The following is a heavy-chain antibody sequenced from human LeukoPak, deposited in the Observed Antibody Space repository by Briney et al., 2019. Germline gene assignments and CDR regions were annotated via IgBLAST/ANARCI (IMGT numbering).Heavy chain of an antibody. Sequence: GGSLRLSCAASGFTFSSYAMHWVRQAQGKGLEWVAVISYDGSNKYYADSVKGRFTISRDNSKNTLYLQMNSLRAEDTAVYYCARDRENHDILTGPDYWGQGTLVTVSS. J-gene: IGHJ4*02. D-gene: IGHD3-9*01. V-gene: IGHV3-30-3*01. CDR3: ARDRENHDILTGPDY. CDR1: GFTFSSYA. CDR2: ISYDGSNK.